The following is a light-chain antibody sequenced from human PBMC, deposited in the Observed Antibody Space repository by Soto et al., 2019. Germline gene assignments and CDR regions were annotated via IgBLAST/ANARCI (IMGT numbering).Light chain of an antibody. V-gene: IGLV2-23*02. CDR1: SSDVGGYNF. CDR2: EVT. J-gene: IGLJ2*01. Sequence: QSALTQPASMSGSPGQSITISCTGTSSDVGGYNFVSWYQQYPGKAPKLIIYEVTKRPSGISDRFSGSKSGDTASLTISGLQPEDEADYYCSSYAGPRTHVVFGGGTKLTVL. CDR3: SSYAGPRTHVV.